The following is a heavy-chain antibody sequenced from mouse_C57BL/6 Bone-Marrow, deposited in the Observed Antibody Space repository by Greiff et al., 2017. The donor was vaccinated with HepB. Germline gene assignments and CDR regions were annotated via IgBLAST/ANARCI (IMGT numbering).Heavy chain of an antibody. J-gene: IGHJ1*03. V-gene: IGHV1-47*01. Sequence: QVQLQQSGAELVKPGASVKMSCKAPGYTFTTYPIEWMKQNHGKSLEWIGNFHPYNDDTKYNEKFKGKATLTVEKSSSTVYLELSRLTSDDSAVYYCARGLYYYGSSPWYFDVWGTGTTVTVSS. CDR1: GYTFTTYP. CDR2: FHPYNDDT. D-gene: IGHD1-1*01. CDR3: ARGLYYYGSSPWYFDV.